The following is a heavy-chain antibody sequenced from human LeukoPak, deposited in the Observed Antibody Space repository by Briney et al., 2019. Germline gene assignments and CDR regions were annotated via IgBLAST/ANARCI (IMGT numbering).Heavy chain of an antibody. Sequence: PSEPLSLTCTVSGVHISSYDWRWLRQPPGKGLEWVGYISYSGSNNYNPSLKSRVTISVDTSKNQFSLKLSSVTAADTAVYYCARMEVVVPAAGRDYYYYYGMDVWGQGNTVTVSS. CDR2: ISYSGSN. V-gene: IGHV4-59*08. CDR1: GVHISSYD. D-gene: IGHD2-2*01. CDR3: ARMEVVVPAAGRDYYYYYGMDV. J-gene: IGHJ6*02.